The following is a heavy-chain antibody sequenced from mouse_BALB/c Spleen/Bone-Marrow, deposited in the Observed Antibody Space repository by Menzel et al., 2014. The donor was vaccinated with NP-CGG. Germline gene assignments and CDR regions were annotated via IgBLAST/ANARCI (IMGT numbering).Heavy chain of an antibody. CDR3: ARVYGWYFDV. CDR1: FTFSSYG. D-gene: IGHD1-1*01. J-gene: IGHJ1*01. V-gene: IGHV5-6-3*01. CDR2: INNNGGST. Sequence: FTFSSYGMSWVRQTPDKRLELVATINNNGGSTYYPDSVKGQFTISRDNAKNTLYLQMSSLKSEDTAMYYCARVYGWYFDVWGAGTTVTVSS.